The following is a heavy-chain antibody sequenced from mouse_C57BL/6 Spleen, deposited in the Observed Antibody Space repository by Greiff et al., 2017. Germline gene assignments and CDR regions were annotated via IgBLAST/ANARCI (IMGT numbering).Heavy chain of an antibody. CDR1: GYAFSSYW. J-gene: IGHJ4*01. Sequence: QVQLQQSGAELVKPGASVKISCKASGYAFSSYWMNWVKQRPGQGLEWIGQIYPGDGDTNYNGKFKGKATLTADKSSSTAYMQLSSLTSEDSAVYFCAYYGSSEDHYAMDYWGQGTSVTVSS. CDR2: IYPGDGDT. D-gene: IGHD1-1*01. CDR3: AYYGSSEDHYAMDY. V-gene: IGHV1-80*01.